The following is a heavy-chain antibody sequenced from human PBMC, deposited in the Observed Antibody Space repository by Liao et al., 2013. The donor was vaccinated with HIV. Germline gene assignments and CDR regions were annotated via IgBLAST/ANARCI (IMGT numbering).Heavy chain of an antibody. J-gene: IGHJ3*01. CDR3: ARAVSRDNYHDAFDF. V-gene: IGHV4-34*01. CDR2: INHNGGA. Sequence: QVQLQQWGAGLLKPSETLSLTCAVYGGSFSGYFWTWIRQPPTKGLEWIGEINHNGGANYNPSLKSRVSISVDRSRNQFSLRLTSVTAADTAVYFCARAVSRDNYHDAFDFWGRGTIVAVSS. CDR1: GGSFSGYF. D-gene: IGHD1-20*01.